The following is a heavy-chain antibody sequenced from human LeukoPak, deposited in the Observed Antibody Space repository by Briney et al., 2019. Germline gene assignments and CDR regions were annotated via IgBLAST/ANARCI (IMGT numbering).Heavy chain of an antibody. J-gene: IGHJ3*02. Sequence: SETLSLTCTVSGGSISSYYWSWIRQPPGKGLEWIGYIYYSGSTNYNPSLKSRVTISVDTSKNQFSLKLSSVTAADTAVYYCARLTGRIDAFDIWGQGTMVTVSS. V-gene: IGHV4-59*01. CDR1: GGSISSYY. D-gene: IGHD7-27*01. CDR2: IYYSGST. CDR3: ARLTGRIDAFDI.